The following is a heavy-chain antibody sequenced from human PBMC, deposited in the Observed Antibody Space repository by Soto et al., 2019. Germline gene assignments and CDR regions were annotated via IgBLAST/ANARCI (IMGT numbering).Heavy chain of an antibody. D-gene: IGHD3-10*01. J-gene: IGHJ4*02. V-gene: IGHV1-3*01. CDR2: INGGNADT. Sequence: QVQLVQSGAEVKKHGASVKVSCRASGYTFTTYAMHWVRQAPGQRLEWMGWINGGNADTKYSQKFQGRVSITRDTSASTVYMELSIMTSEDTAVYYCARGRLVRGVTTSGPHDYWGQGTLVTVSS. CDR1: GYTFTTYA. CDR3: ARGRLVRGVTTSGPHDY.